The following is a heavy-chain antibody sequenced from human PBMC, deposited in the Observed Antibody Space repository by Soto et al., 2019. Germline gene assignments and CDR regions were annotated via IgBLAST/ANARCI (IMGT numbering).Heavy chain of an antibody. CDR3: ARDYYDSSGFDY. D-gene: IGHD3-22*01. Sequence: QLQLQESGPGLVKPSETLSLTCTVSGGSISSSSYYWGWIRQPPGKGLEWIGSIYYSGSTYYNPSLKIRVTISVDTSKNQFSLKLSSVTAADTAVYYCARDYYDSSGFDYWGQGTLVTVSS. CDR1: GGSISSSSYY. J-gene: IGHJ4*02. CDR2: IYYSGST. V-gene: IGHV4-39*01.